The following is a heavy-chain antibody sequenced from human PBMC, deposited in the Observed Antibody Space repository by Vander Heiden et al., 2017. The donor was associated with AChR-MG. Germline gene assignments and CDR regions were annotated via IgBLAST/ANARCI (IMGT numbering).Heavy chain of an antibody. J-gene: IGHJ6*03. CDR1: GFIFRNYW. D-gene: IGHD1-26*01. CDR3: VRSGSTGWYYLDV. CDR2: INHDGSSA. Sequence: EVQLEGSGGALVQPGGSLRLSCAASGFIFRNYWMHWVRQGPGKGPVWVSQINHDGSSATYADAVKGRFTISRDNAGNTLYLQMNSLRAEDTGVYYCVRSGSTGWYYLDVWGKGTTVIVSS. V-gene: IGHV3-74*01.